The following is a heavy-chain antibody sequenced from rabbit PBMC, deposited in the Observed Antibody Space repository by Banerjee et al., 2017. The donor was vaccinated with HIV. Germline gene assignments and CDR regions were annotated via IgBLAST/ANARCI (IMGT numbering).Heavy chain of an antibody. CDR3: ARDLAGVIGWNFNL. J-gene: IGHJ4*01. CDR1: GFTLSSYV. D-gene: IGHD4-1*01. CDR2: INTGSGSA. V-gene: IGHV1S45*01. Sequence: QEQLEESGGGLVKPEGSLKLSCTVSGFTLSSYVMCWVRQAPGKGLEWIGCINTGSGSAYYANWAKGRFTISKTSSTTVTLQMTSLTAADTATYLCARDLAGVIGWNFNLWGPGTLVTVS.